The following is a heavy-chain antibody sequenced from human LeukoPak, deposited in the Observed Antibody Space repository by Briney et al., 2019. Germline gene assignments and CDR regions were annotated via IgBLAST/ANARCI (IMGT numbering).Heavy chain of an antibody. CDR2: INQDGSVR. CDR1: GFTFSSYW. Sequence: GGSLRLSCAASGFTFSSYWMSWVRQTPEKGLEFVANINQDGSVRNYVDSVKGRFTISRDNAEKSLHLQMNSLRADDTAVYYCARDPGSSAFDSWGQGALVTVSS. D-gene: IGHD5/OR15-5a*01. V-gene: IGHV3-7*01. J-gene: IGHJ4*02. CDR3: ARDPGSSAFDS.